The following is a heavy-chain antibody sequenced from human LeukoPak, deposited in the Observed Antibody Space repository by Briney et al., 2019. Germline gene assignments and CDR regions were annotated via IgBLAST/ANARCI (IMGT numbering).Heavy chain of an antibody. V-gene: IGHV3-66*02. CDR3: ADTRIYSFDY. Sequence: GGSLRLSCTASGLTVSSSYMSWVRQAPGKGLEWVSIIYVSGTTYYADSVKGRFTISRDSSKNTLYLQMNSLSAEDTAVYHCADTRIYSFDYWGRGTLVAVSS. J-gene: IGHJ4*02. D-gene: IGHD3-10*01. CDR1: GLTVSSSY. CDR2: IYVSGTT.